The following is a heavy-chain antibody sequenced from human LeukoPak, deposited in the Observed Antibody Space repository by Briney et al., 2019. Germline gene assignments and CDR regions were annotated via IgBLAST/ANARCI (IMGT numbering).Heavy chain of an antibody. CDR1: GGSISSSSYY. CDR3: ARGVVAAPYYYYYYMDV. V-gene: IGHV4-39*07. J-gene: IGHJ6*03. CDR2: INHSGST. D-gene: IGHD2-15*01. Sequence: SETLSLTCTVSGGSISSSSYYWGWIRQPPGKGLEWIGEINHSGSTNYNPSLKSRVTISVDTSKNQFSLKLSSVTAADTAVYYCARGVVAAPYYYYYYMDVWGKGTTVTVSS.